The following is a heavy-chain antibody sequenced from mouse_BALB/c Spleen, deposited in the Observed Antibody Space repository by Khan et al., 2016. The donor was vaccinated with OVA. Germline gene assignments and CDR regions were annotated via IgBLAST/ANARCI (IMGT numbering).Heavy chain of an antibody. CDR1: GFTFSSYG. V-gene: IGHV5-17*02. CDR3: ATSHFYGYYFDY. Sequence: EVELVESGGGLVQPGGSRKLSCAASGFTFSSYGMHWVRQAPEKGLEWVAYISGESNTIYYADTVKGRFTISRDNPKNTLFLQMTSLMSEDTARYYCATSHFYGYYFDYWGPGTTLTVSS. D-gene: IGHD1-2*01. J-gene: IGHJ2*01. CDR2: ISGESNTI.